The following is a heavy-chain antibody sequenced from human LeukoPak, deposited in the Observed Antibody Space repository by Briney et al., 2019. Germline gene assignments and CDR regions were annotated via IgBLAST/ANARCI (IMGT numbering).Heavy chain of an antibody. Sequence: GWSLRLSCAASGFTFSSYSMNWVRQAPGKGLEWVSSISSSSSYIYYADSVKGRFTISRDNAKNSLYLQMNSLRAEDTAVYYCARDHKDQYSSSSLGAFDIWGQGTMVTVSS. D-gene: IGHD6-6*01. CDR3: ARDHKDQYSSSSLGAFDI. J-gene: IGHJ3*02. CDR2: ISSSSSYI. V-gene: IGHV3-21*01. CDR1: GFTFSSYS.